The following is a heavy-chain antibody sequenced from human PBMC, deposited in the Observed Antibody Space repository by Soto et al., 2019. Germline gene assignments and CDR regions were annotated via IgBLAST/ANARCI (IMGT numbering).Heavy chain of an antibody. D-gene: IGHD3-16*01. Sequence: QVQLVQSGAEVKKPGSSVKVSCKASGGTFSSYAINWVRQAPGQGLEWMGGIIPIFGTADYAQKFQGRVTITADKSTCTAYRELSSLRSEDKAVDYCAQCLLGVNYYYGMDVWGQGTTVTVSS. J-gene: IGHJ6*02. CDR2: IIPIFGTA. CDR1: GGTFSSYA. CDR3: AQCLLGVNYYYGMDV. V-gene: IGHV1-69*14.